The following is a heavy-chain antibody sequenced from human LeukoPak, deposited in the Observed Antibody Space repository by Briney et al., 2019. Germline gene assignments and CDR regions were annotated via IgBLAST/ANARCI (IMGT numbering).Heavy chain of an antibody. CDR2: INPSGGST. CDR3: ARLAGAWFGGRWAFDY. D-gene: IGHD3-10*01. CDR1: GYTFTSYY. Sequence: ASVKVSCKASGYTFTSYYMHWVRQAPGQGLEWMGRINPSGGSTSYAQKFQGRVTMTRDTSTSTVYMELSSMRSEDTAVYYCARLAGAWFGGRWAFDYWGQGTLVTVSS. V-gene: IGHV1-46*01. J-gene: IGHJ4*02.